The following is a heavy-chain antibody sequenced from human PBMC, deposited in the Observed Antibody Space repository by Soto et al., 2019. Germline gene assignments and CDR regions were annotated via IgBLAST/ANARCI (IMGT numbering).Heavy chain of an antibody. CDR2: IYYSGST. CDR3: ARDNCSRTCCYKFPWWLDP. V-gene: IGHV4-59*01. J-gene: IGHJ5*02. Sequence: SETLSLTCTVSGGSISSYYWSWIRPPPGKGLEWIGYIYYSGSTNYNPSLKSRVTISVDTSKNQFSLQLSSVTAADTAVYYCARDNCSRTCCYKFPWWLDPWGQGTLVTVST. D-gene: IGHD2-2*02. CDR1: GGSISSYY.